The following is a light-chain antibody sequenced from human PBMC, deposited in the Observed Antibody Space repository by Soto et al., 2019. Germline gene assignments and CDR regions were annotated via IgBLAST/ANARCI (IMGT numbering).Light chain of an antibody. J-gene: IGLJ3*02. CDR1: NIQTKS. V-gene: IGLV3-21*02. CDR3: QVSGSDGDLRGVV. Sequence: SYVLTQPPSVSVAPGQTATISCGGSNIQTKSVHWYQQKPDQAPVLVVFDDTDRPTGIPDRFSGSNSGNTAALTISRVEAGDEADYCCQVSGSDGDLRGVVFGGGTKLTVL. CDR2: DDT.